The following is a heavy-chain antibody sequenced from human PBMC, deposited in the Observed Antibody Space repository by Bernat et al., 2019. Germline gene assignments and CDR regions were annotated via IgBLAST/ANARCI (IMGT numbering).Heavy chain of an antibody. V-gene: IGHV3-21*01. CDR2: ISSSSSYI. CDR1: GFTFSSYS. CDR3: ETAQWEGAFDI. Sequence: EVQLVESGGGLVKPGGSLRLSCAASGFTFSSYSMNWVRQAPGKGLEWVSSISSSSSYIYYADSVKGRFTISGDNAKNSLYLQMNSLRAEDTAVYYCETAQWEGAFDIWGQGTMVTVSS. D-gene: IGHD1-26*01. J-gene: IGHJ3*02.